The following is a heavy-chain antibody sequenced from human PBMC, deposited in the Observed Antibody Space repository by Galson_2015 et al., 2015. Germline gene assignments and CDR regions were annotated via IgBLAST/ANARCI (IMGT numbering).Heavy chain of an antibody. V-gene: IGHV3-30-3*01. CDR2: VSYHEVNK. Sequence: SLRLSCAASGFTFSDHAMHWVRQAPGKGLEWVAVVSYHEVNKYYADSVKGRFTISRDRSKNTLYLQMDSLRPEDTDVYYCARDPEAGDYGTGYRGGFFDWWGQGTLLTVSS. J-gene: IGHJ4*02. CDR1: GFTFSDHA. D-gene: IGHD2-21*01. CDR3: ARDPEAGDYGTGYRGGFFDW.